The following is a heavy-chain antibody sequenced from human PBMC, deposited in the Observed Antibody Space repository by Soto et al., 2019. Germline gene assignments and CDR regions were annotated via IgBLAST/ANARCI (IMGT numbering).Heavy chain of an antibody. CDR1: GYTFTSYD. CDR2: LNPKSGNT. CDR3: ARVAGSPDY. Sequence: ASVKVSCKASGYTFTSYDINWVRQAPGQGLEWMGWLNPKSGNTGSAQKFQGRVTMTRDSSISTVYMELSSLSSDDTAIYYCARVAGSPDYWGQGTLVTVSS. D-gene: IGHD1-26*01. J-gene: IGHJ4*02. V-gene: IGHV1-8*01.